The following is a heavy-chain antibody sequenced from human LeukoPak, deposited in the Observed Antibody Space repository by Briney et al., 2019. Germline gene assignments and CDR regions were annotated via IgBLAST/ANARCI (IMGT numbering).Heavy chain of an antibody. CDR1: GYTFTSFG. Sequence: ASVKVSCKASGYTFTSFGINWVRQAPGQGLEWMGWISAYNGSINYAQMLQGRVTMTTDTSTSTAYMDLRSLRSDDTAVYYCARGPPHRDYYYYYMDVWGTGTTVTVSS. J-gene: IGHJ6*03. CDR3: ARGPPHRDYYYYYMDV. D-gene: IGHD5-24*01. CDR2: ISAYNGSI. V-gene: IGHV1-18*01.